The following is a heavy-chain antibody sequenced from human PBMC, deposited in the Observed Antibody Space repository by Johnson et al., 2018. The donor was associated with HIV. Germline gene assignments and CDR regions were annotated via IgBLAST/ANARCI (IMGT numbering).Heavy chain of an antibody. CDR2: IKQDGSEK. CDR3: ATSMGATALAFDI. V-gene: IGHV3-7*01. CDR1: GFTFSSYW. J-gene: IGHJ3*02. D-gene: IGHD1-26*01. Sequence: VQLVESGGGLVQPGGSLRLSCAASGFTFSSYWMSWVRQAPGKGLEWVANIKQDGSEKYYVDSVKGRFTISRDNAKNSLYLQMNSLRAEDTAVYYCATSMGATALAFDIWGQGTMVTVSS.